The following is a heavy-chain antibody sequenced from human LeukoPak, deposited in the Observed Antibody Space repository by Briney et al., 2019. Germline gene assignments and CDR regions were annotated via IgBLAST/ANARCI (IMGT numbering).Heavy chain of an antibody. CDR3: STGLLGDGY. Sequence: PGGSPRLSCVVSGFVLSTHSMNWVRQAPGEGLEWLSGLTEHVGAPNFGNAFYAESVRARFTISRDNSKNTLFLHLNTLRAEDTAIYYCSTGLLGDGYWGQGTMVTVSS. V-gene: IGHV3-23*01. CDR2: LTEHVGAPNFGNA. D-gene: IGHD2-21*02. J-gene: IGHJ3*01. CDR1: GFVLSTHS.